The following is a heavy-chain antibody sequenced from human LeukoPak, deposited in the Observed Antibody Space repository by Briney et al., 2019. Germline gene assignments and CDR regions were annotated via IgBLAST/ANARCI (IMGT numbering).Heavy chain of an antibody. V-gene: IGHV4-39*01. D-gene: IGHD6-19*01. CDR1: GGSISSSSYY. Sequence: SETLSLTCTVSGGSISSSSYYWGWIRQPPGKWLEWIGSIYYSGSTYYNPSLKSRATISVDTSKNQFSLKLSSVTAADTAVYYCARLSRNPGYSSGWPYFDYWGQGTLVTVSS. CDR3: ARLSRNPGYSSGWPYFDY. CDR2: IYYSGST. J-gene: IGHJ4*02.